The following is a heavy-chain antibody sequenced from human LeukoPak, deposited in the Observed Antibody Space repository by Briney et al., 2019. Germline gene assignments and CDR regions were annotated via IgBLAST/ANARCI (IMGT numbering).Heavy chain of an antibody. CDR1: GFTISSYG. Sequence: GSLRLSCAASGFTISSYGMNWVRQAPGKGLEWVSYISSSGSTIYYADSVKGRFTISRDNAKNSLYLQMNSLRAEDTAVYYCAELGITMIGGVWGKGTTVTISS. D-gene: IGHD3-10*02. V-gene: IGHV3-48*04. CDR3: AELGITMIGGV. CDR2: ISSSGSTI. J-gene: IGHJ6*04.